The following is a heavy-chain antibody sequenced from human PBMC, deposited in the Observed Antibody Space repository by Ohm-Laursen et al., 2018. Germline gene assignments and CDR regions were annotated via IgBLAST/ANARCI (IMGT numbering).Heavy chain of an antibody. V-gene: IGHV3-9*01. Sequence: SLRLSCTAPGFTFDDYAMHWVRQAPGKGLEWVSGISWNSGSIGYADSVKGRFTISRDNAKNSLYLQMNSLRAEDTALYYCAKDSRSYGMDVWGQGTTVNVSS. CDR1: GFTFDDYA. CDR2: ISWNSGSI. J-gene: IGHJ6*02. CDR3: AKDSRSYGMDV.